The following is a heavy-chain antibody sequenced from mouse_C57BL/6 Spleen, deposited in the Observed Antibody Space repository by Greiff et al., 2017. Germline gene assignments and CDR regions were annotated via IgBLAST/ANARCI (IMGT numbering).Heavy chain of an antibody. CDR2: ISYDGSN. V-gene: IGHV3-6*01. D-gene: IGHD2-1*01. CDR1: GYSITSGYY. CDR3: ARGPYGNYGWFAY. Sequence: ESGPGLVKPSQSLSLTCSVTGYSITSGYYWNWIRQFPGNKLEWMGYISYDGSNNYNPSLKNRISITRDTSKNQFFLKLNSVTTEDTATXYCARGPYGNYGWFAYWGQGTLVTVSA. J-gene: IGHJ3*01.